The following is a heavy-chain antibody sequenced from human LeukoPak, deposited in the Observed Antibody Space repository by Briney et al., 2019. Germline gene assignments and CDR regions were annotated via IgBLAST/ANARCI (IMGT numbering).Heavy chain of an antibody. Sequence: PSETLSLTCAVYGGSFSGYYWSWIRQPPGKGLEWIGEINHSGSTNYNPSLKSRVTISVDTSKNQFSLKLSSVTAADTAVYYCARNYDFWSGYYYRRYLNIDYWGQGTLVTVSS. V-gene: IGHV4-34*01. CDR1: GGSFSGYY. CDR3: ARNYDFWSGYYYRRYLNIDY. CDR2: INHSGST. J-gene: IGHJ4*02. D-gene: IGHD3-3*01.